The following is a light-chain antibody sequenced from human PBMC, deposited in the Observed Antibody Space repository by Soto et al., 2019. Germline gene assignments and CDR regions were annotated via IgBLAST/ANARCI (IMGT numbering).Light chain of an antibody. J-gene: IGKJ4*01. CDR3: QQVNSYPLT. CDR1: QGLRSY. V-gene: IGKV1-9*01. CDR2: AAS. Sequence: IQLTQSPSSLSASVGDRVTITCRASQGLRSYLAWYQQKPGKAPKLLIYAASTLQSGVPSRFSGSGSETDFTLTISSLQAEDFATYYCQQVNSYPLTFGGGTKVEI.